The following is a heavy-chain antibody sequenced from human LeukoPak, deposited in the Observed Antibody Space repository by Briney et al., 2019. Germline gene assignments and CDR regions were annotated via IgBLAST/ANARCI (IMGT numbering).Heavy chain of an antibody. D-gene: IGHD6-13*01. CDR1: GYTFTAYY. CDR3: ARGTPYSSTKYFQH. V-gene: IGHV1-2*02. J-gene: IGHJ1*01. Sequence: ASVKVSCKASGYTFTAYYMHWLRQAPGQGLEWMGWINPDSGGTKYAQKFQGRVTITRDTSASTAYMELSSLRSEDTAVYYCARGTPYSSTKYFQHWGQGTLVTVSS. CDR2: INPDSGGT.